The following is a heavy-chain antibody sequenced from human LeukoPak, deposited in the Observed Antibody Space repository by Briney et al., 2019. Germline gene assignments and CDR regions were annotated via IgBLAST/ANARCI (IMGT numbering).Heavy chain of an antibody. CDR2: LWADGNTA. CDR3: VKESAADATFRFDY. D-gene: IGHD6-13*01. CDR1: GFTFNIFG. V-gene: IGHV3-33*06. J-gene: IGHJ4*02. Sequence: GGSLRLSCAASGFTFNIFGMHWVRQVPGNGLEWVAVLWADGNTAHYADSVKGRFTISRDSSENTLYLQMNSLRSEDTAVYYCVKESAADATFRFDYWGQGTLVTVSS.